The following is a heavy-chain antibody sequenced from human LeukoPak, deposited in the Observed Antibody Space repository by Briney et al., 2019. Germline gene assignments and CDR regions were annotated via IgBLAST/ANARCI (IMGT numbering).Heavy chain of an antibody. V-gene: IGHV3-23*01. CDR2: ISGSGGST. Sequence: QPGGSLRLSCAASGFTFSSYAMSWVRQAPGKGLEWVSAISGSGGSTYYADSVKGRFTISRDNSKNTLYLQMNSLRAEDTAVYYCAKNPWGHGDYDYYYGMDVWGQGTTVTVSS. CDR3: AKNPWGHGDYDYYYGMDV. J-gene: IGHJ6*02. CDR1: GFTFSSYA. D-gene: IGHD4-17*01.